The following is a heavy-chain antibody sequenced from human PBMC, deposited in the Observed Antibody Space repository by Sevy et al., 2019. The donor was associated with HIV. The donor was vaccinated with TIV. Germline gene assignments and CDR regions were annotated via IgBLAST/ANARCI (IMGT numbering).Heavy chain of an antibody. CDR2: IKGDGSDK. CDR3: AHETFGRFES. J-gene: IGHJ4*02. CDR1: GFTFSANW. D-gene: IGHD3-16*01. V-gene: IGHV3-7*01. Sequence: GGSLRLSFAASGFTFSANWMNWVRQAPGKGLEWVANIKGDGSDKHYVDSVEGRFTISRDNAKNLLYLQMNSLRVEDTAVYYCAHETFGRFESWGLGTLVTVSS.